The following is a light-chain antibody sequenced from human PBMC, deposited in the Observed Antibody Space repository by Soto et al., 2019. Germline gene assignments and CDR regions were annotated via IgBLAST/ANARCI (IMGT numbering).Light chain of an antibody. CDR2: DDS. J-gene: IGLJ2*01. CDR3: QVWDSRGDHEV. Sequence: SYELTQPPSVSVAPGQTAKIPCGGDNVGSTSVHWYQQKPGQAPVVVVYDDSDRPSGIPERFSGSKSENAATLTISRVEAGDEADYYCQVWDSRGDHEVFGGGTQLTVL. CDR1: NVGSTS. V-gene: IGLV3-21*02.